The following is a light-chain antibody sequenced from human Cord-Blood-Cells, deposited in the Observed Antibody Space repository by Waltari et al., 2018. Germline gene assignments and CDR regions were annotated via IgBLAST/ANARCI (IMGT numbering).Light chain of an antibody. V-gene: IGLV3-19*01. CDR3: TSRDSSGNHVV. Sequence: SSELTQDPAVSVALGQTVRITCQGDSLRSYYASWYQQKPGQAPVLVIYGKNNRPSVVPDLISGSSSGNTASLTIPGAQAEDEADYYCTSRDSSGNHVVFGGGTKLTVL. CDR2: GKN. CDR1: SLRSYY. J-gene: IGLJ2*01.